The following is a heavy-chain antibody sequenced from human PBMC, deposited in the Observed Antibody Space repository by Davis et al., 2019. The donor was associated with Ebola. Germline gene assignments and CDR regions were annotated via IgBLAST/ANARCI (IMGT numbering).Heavy chain of an antibody. D-gene: IGHD5-12*01. Sequence: GESLKISCAASGFTFSSTSMNWVRQAPGKGLEWVSFISSSSNYIYYADSVKGRFTISRDNSKNTLYLQMNSLRAEDTAVYYCARDPPQSGGYVWGQGTLVTVSS. CDR1: GFTFSSTS. J-gene: IGHJ4*02. V-gene: IGHV3-21*01. CDR2: ISSSSNYI. CDR3: ARDPPQSGGYV.